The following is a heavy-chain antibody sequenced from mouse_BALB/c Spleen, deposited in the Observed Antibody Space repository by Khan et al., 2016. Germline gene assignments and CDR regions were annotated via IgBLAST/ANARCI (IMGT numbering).Heavy chain of an antibody. V-gene: IGHV5-17*02. CDR3: GRGDY. J-gene: IGHJ2*01. CDR1: RFTFSSFG. CDR2: ISSGSSAI. Sequence: EVQLLETGGGLVQPGGSRKLSCAASRFTFSSFGMHWVRQAPEKGLEWVAFISSGSSAIYYADTVKGRFTISRDNPKNTLFLQMTSLRSEDTAMYYCGRGDYWGQGTTLTVSS.